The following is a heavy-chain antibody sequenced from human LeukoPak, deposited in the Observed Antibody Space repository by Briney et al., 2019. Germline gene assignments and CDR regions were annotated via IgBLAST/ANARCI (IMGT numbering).Heavy chain of an antibody. CDR1: GFTFGSYA. Sequence: HAGGSLRLSCAASGFTFGSYAMSWVRQAPGKGLEWVSGISGSGGSTYYADSVKGRFTISRDNSKNTLYLQMNSLRAEDTAVFYCARGPYSGSYYRFDYWGQGALVTVSS. J-gene: IGHJ4*02. V-gene: IGHV3-23*01. CDR3: ARGPYSGSYYRFDY. CDR2: ISGSGGST. D-gene: IGHD1-26*01.